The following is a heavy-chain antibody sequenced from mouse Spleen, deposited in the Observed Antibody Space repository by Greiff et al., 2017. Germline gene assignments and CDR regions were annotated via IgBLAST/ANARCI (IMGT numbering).Heavy chain of an antibody. V-gene: IGHV5-6*01. CDR2: ISSGGSYT. CDR1: GFTFSSYG. D-gene: IGHD1-1*01. Sequence: EVQGVESGGDLVKPGGSLKLSCAASGFTFSSYGMSWVRQTPDKRLEWVATISSGGSYTYYPDSVKGRFTISRDNAKNTLYLQMSSLKSEDTAMYYCARPGSSYGYFDVWGAGTTVTVSS. CDR3: ARPGSSYGYFDV. J-gene: IGHJ1*01.